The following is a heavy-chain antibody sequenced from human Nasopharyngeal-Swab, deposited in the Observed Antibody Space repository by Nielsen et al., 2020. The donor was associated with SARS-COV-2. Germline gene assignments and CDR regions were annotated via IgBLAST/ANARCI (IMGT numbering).Heavy chain of an antibody. CDR2: INPSVGST. V-gene: IGHV1-46*01. J-gene: IGHJ6*04. CDR3: ARENYYDSSGYPPYYYYGLDA. D-gene: IGHD3-22*01. Sequence: WVRQPSGQGLEWMGIINPSVGSTSYAQKFQGRVTMTRDTSTSTVYMELSSLRSEDTAVYYCARENYYDSSGYPPYYYYGLDAGGKGTRSPSPQ.